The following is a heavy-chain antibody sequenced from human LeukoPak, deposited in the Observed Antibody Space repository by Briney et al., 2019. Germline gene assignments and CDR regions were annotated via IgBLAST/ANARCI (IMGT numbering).Heavy chain of an antibody. V-gene: IGHV4-61*02. J-gene: IGHJ4*02. CDR1: GGSISSGSYY. CDR3: ARAERIAARWTFDY. Sequence: PSQTLSLTCTVSGGSISSGSYYWSWIRQPAGKGLEWIGRIYTSGSTNYNPSLKSRVTISVDTSKNQFSLKLSSVTAADTAVYYCARAERIAARWTFDYWGQGTLVTVSS. D-gene: IGHD6-6*01. CDR2: IYTSGST.